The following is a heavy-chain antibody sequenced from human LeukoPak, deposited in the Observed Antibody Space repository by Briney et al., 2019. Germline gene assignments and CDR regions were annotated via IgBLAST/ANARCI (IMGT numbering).Heavy chain of an antibody. Sequence: AGGSLRLSCAASGFTFDDYGMSWVRHAPGKGLEWVSGINWNGGSTGYADSVKGRFTISRDNAKNSLYLQMNSLRAEDTALYYCARAGGRSWDRLYFDYWGQGTLVTVSS. J-gene: IGHJ4*02. CDR1: GFTFDDYG. V-gene: IGHV3-20*04. D-gene: IGHD6-13*01. CDR3: ARAGGRSWDRLYFDY. CDR2: INWNGGST.